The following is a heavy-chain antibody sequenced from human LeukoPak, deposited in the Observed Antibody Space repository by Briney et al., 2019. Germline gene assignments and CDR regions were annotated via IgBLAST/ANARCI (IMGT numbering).Heavy chain of an antibody. CDR2: IYWNDDK. D-gene: IGHD3-22*01. CDR1: GFSLSTSGVG. CDR3: AHSFAGDYDTPEYFQH. J-gene: IGHJ1*01. V-gene: IGHV2-5*01. Sequence: KKSGPTLVNPTQTLTLTCTFSGFSLSTSGVGVGWIRQPPGKALEWLALIYWNDDKRYSPSLKSRLTITKDTSKNQVVLTMTNMDPVDTATYYCAHSFAGDYDTPEYFQHWGQGTLVTVSS.